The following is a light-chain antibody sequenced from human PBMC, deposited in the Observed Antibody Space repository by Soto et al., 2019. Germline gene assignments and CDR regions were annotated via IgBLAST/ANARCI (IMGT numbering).Light chain of an antibody. CDR2: DAS. CDR1: QSVTNY. J-gene: IGKJ4*01. CDR3: QQSYSTPPT. V-gene: IGKV3-11*01. Sequence: EIFLTQSPDTLSLSPGERATLTCSASQSVTNYIAWYPQRPGQALRLLIYDASNRATGVTSRFSGSGYGTEFTLTISSLQPEDFATYYCQQSYSTPPTVGEGTKLEIK.